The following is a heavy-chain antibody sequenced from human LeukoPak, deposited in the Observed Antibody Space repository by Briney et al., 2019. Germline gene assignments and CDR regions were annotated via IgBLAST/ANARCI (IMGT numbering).Heavy chain of an antibody. CDR3: AREGYSYGTYYYSYMDV. Sequence: PGGSLRLSCAASGFTFSTYTMNWVRQAPGEGLEWVSSISSSSIYIYYADSVKGRSTISIYNAKNSLYLQMNSLRAEDTAVYYCAREGYSYGTYYYSYMDVWGKGTTVTVSS. J-gene: IGHJ6*03. CDR1: GFTFSTYT. D-gene: IGHD5-18*01. V-gene: IGHV3-21*01. CDR2: ISSSSIYI.